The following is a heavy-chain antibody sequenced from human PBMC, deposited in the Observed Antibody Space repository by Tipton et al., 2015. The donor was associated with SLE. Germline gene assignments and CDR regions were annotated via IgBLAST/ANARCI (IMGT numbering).Heavy chain of an antibody. D-gene: IGHD1-26*01. V-gene: IGHV4-39*07. CDR1: GGSISSSSYY. Sequence: TLSLTCTVSGGSISSSSYYWGWIRKPPGKGLEWIGSIYYSGSTYYNPSLKSRVTISVDKSKNQVSLKLSSVTAADTAVYYCARDRIPVYSGSYLAGFYYGMDVWGQGTAVTVSS. CDR3: ARDRIPVYSGSYLAGFYYGMDV. J-gene: IGHJ6*02. CDR2: IYYSGST.